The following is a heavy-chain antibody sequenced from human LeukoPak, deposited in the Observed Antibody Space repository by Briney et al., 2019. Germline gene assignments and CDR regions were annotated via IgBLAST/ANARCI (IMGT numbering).Heavy chain of an antibody. CDR3: ARAPMFAGVRGVLPLDY. CDR1: GGTFSGYY. CDR2: INHSGST. J-gene: IGHJ4*02. V-gene: IGHV4-34*01. Sequence: SSETLSLTCAVSGGTFSGYYWSWIRQPPVKGLEWIGEINHSGSTNYNPSLKSRDTLSVDTSKNQFSLKLSSVTAADTAVYYCARAPMFAGVRGVLPLDYWGQGTLVTVYS. D-gene: IGHD3-10*01.